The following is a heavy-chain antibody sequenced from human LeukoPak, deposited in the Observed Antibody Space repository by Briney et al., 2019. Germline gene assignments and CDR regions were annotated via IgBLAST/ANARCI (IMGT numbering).Heavy chain of an antibody. D-gene: IGHD3-3*01. Sequence: ASETLSLTCTVSGGSISSYYWSWIRQPAGKGLEWIGRIYTSGSTNYNPSLKSRVTMSVDTSKNQFSLKLSSVTAADTAVYYCARDRRDFDFWSGYYSFDYWGQGTLVTVSS. V-gene: IGHV4-4*07. CDR3: ARDRRDFDFWSGYYSFDY. J-gene: IGHJ4*02. CDR1: GGSISSYY. CDR2: IYTSGST.